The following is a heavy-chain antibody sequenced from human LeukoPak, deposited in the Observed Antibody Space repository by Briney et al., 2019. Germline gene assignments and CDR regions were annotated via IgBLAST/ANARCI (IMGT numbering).Heavy chain of an antibody. Sequence: GRSLRLSCAATGFTFSSYGMHWVRQAPGKGLEWVAVISYDGSNKYYADSVEGRFTISRDNSKNTLYLQMNSLRAEDTAVYCCAKDISSSSSDYWGQGTLVTVSS. D-gene: IGHD6-6*01. CDR3: AKDISSSSSDY. J-gene: IGHJ4*02. V-gene: IGHV3-30*18. CDR2: ISYDGSNK. CDR1: GFTFSSYG.